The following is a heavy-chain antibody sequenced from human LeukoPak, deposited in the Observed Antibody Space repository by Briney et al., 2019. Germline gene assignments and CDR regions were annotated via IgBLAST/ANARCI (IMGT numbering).Heavy chain of an antibody. D-gene: IGHD1-26*01. V-gene: IGHV3-53*01. J-gene: IGHJ4*02. CDR3: AKAPHRGWALRKFFDY. Sequence: GSLRLSCAASGFIVSSNYMSWVRQAPGEGLEWVSLIYSGGSTYYAGPVKGRFTISKDNFKNPLYLQKNNLRAQDTAVNYCAKAPHRGWALRKFFDYWGQGTLVTVSS. CDR1: GFIVSSNY. CDR2: IYSGGST.